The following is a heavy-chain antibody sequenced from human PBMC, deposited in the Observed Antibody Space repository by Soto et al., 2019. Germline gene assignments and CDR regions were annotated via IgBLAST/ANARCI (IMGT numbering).Heavy chain of an antibody. CDR1: GFSLSTSGVG. CDR3: AHWGYYYDSSGPEHPWFDP. CDR2: IYWDDDK. J-gene: IGHJ5*02. V-gene: IGHV2-5*02. D-gene: IGHD3-22*01. Sequence: GSGPTLVNPTQTLTLTCTFSGFSLSTSGVGVGWIRQPPGKALEWLALIYWDDDKRYSPSLKSRLTITKDTSKNQVVLTMTNMDPVDTATYYCAHWGYYYDSSGPEHPWFDPWGQGTLVTVSS.